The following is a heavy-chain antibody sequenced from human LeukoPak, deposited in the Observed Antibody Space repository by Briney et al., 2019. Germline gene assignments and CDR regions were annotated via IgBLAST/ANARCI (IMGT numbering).Heavy chain of an antibody. Sequence: PGGSLRLSCAASGFTFSSYAMNWVRQAPGKGLEWVGRIKSKTDGGTTDYAAPVKGRFTISRDDSKNTLYLQMNSLKTEDTAVYYCSTTYYYDSSEGYWGQGTLVTVSS. CDR1: GFTFSSYA. V-gene: IGHV3-15*07. CDR3: STTYYYDSSEGY. CDR2: IKSKTDGGTT. D-gene: IGHD3-22*01. J-gene: IGHJ4*02.